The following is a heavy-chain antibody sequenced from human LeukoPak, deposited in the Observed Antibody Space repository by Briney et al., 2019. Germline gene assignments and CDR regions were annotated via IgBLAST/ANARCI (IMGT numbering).Heavy chain of an antibody. CDR2: MNPSDQT. D-gene: IGHD2-21*01. J-gene: IGHJ3*02. V-gene: IGHV1-8*01. CDR1: GYTSTRPD. Sequence: ASVKVSCKAAGYTSTRPDINWVRQATGKGLEWLGWMNPSDQTGYAQNFQGRLTFTRDISRNTAYMELSSLTPDDTAVYFCARYTIANGFDMWGQGTMVAVSS. CDR3: ARYTIANGFDM.